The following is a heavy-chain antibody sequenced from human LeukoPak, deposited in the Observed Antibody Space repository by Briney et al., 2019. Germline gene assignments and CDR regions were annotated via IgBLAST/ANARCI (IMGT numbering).Heavy chain of an antibody. CDR3: ARDYDFWSGKNWFDP. CDR2: IYYSGST. D-gene: IGHD3-3*01. Sequence: SETLSLTCTVSGGSISSSSYYWGWIRQPPGKGLEWIGSIYYSGSTYYNPSLKSRVTISVDTSKNQFSLKLSSVTAADTAVYYCARDYDFWSGKNWFDPWGQGTLVTVSS. J-gene: IGHJ5*02. CDR1: GGSISSSSYY. V-gene: IGHV4-39*07.